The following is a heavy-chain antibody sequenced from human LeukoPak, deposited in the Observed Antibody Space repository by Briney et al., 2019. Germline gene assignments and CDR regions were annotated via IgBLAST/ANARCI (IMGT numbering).Heavy chain of an antibody. CDR3: AREAGGNYKADYFDQ. CDR2: IWFDGSNT. D-gene: IGHD1-26*01. CDR1: GFSFSAYG. J-gene: IGHJ4*02. V-gene: IGHV3-33*01. Sequence: GGSLSLTCAASGFSFSAYGMDWVRQAPGKGPEWVAMIWFDGSNTKYADSVKGRFTIPRDNSKNTLYLQMNSLRAEDTAVYYCAREAGGNYKADYFDQWGQGTLVTVSS.